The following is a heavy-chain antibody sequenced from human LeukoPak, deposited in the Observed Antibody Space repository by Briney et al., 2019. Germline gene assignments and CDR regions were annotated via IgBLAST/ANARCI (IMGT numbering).Heavy chain of an antibody. Sequence: GGSLRLSCTDSGFTLSRYSMSWVRQAPGKGLEWVANINQDGSEKYSVDSVKGRFTISRDNVKNSLYLQMNSLRAEDTAVYYCARGTLNIPGEQGAFDYWGQGTLVTVSS. D-gene: IGHD1-14*01. CDR3: ARGTLNIPGEQGAFDY. J-gene: IGHJ4*02. CDR2: INQDGSEK. V-gene: IGHV3-7*01. CDR1: GFTLSRYS.